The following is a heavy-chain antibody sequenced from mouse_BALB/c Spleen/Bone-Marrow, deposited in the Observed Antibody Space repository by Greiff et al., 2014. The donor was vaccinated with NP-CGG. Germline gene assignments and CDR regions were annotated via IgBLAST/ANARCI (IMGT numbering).Heavy chain of an antibody. CDR2: INPSNGGT. J-gene: IGHJ2*01. CDR3: ARGHTWDFDD. CDR1: GYTLTSYY. D-gene: IGHD3-3*01. V-gene: IGHV1S81*02. Sequence: QVTLKESGAELVKPGASVKLSCKASGYTLTSYYMYWVKQRPGQGLEWIGEINPSNGGTNFNEKFTSRATLTEDKSSSTAYIQISSLTSEDSAVYYCARGHTWDFDDWGQGTTLTVSS.